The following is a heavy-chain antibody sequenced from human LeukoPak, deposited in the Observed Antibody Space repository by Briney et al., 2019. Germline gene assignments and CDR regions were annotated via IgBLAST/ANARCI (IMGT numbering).Heavy chain of an antibody. CDR2: INSDGSST. D-gene: IGHD4-17*01. CDR3: ARGGGSTTVTLDY. CDR1: GFTFSSYW. V-gene: IGHV3-74*01. Sequence: PGGSLRLSCAASGFTFSSYWMHWVRQAPGKGLVWVSRINSDGSSTSYADSVKGRFTISRENAKNTLYLQMCSLRAEDTAVYYCARGGGSTTVTLDYWGQGTLVTVSS. J-gene: IGHJ4*02.